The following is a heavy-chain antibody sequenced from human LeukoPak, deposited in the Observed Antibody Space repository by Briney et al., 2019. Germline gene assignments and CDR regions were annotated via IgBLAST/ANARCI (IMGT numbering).Heavy chain of an antibody. J-gene: IGHJ4*02. D-gene: IGHD2-2*02. Sequence: GGSLRLSCAASGFTFSSYAMSWVRQAPGKGLEWVSSISSSSSYIYYADSVKGRFTISRDNAKNSLYLQMNSLRAEDTAVYYCASLGYCSSTSCYTEGDYWGQGTLVTVSS. CDR1: GFTFSSYA. V-gene: IGHV3-21*01. CDR2: ISSSSSYI. CDR3: ASLGYCSSTSCYTEGDY.